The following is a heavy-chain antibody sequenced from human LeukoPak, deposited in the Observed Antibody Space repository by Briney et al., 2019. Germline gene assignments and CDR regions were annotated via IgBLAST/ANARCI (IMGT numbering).Heavy chain of an antibody. CDR1: GGTFRSYA. D-gene: IGHD4-17*01. Sequence: ASVKVSCKASGGTFRSYAITWVRQAPGKGLEWMGGIIPMINTPKYAQKFQGRVSITADESTSTGYMEVSSLRSEDTAVYYCAIFQGTYGDYENDYWGQGTLVTVSS. CDR3: AIFQGTYGDYENDY. J-gene: IGHJ4*02. CDR2: IIPMINTP. V-gene: IGHV1-69*13.